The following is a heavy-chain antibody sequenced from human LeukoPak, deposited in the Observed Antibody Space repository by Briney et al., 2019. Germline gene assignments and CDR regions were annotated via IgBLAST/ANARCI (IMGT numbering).Heavy chain of an antibody. CDR1: GYIFSSYG. D-gene: IGHD3-10*01. CDR3: ARYQVWGGEH. CDR2: INGKRGDT. J-gene: IGHJ4*02. Sequence: ASVSVSCKASGYIFSSYGISWVRQAPGQGLEWMGWINGKRGDTNYAQNFQDRVTMTRDTSTSTVYMELSRLTVDDTAVYYCARYQVWGGEHWGGKPVHR. V-gene: IGHV1-18*01.